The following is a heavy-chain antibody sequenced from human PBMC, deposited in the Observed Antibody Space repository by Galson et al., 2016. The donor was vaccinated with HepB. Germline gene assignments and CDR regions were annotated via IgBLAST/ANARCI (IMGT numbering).Heavy chain of an antibody. J-gene: IGHJ4*02. V-gene: IGHV3-30*18. Sequence: SLRLSCAASGFIFRSYGMHWVRQAPGKGLEWVSVISKDGRIKNYAESEKGRFTISRDNSKNTLYLQMNTLRVEDTAVYYCAKEDGGSGSYLGYWGQGTLVTVSS. D-gene: IGHD3-10*01. CDR1: GFIFRSYG. CDR3: AKEDGGSGSYLGY. CDR2: ISKDGRIK.